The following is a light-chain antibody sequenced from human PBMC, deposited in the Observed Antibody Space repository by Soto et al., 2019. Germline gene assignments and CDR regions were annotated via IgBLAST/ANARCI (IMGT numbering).Light chain of an antibody. CDR2: AAF. V-gene: IGKV3-20*01. J-gene: IGKJ3*01. CDR1: QTLSIGS. CDR3: QQYDGPPLT. Sequence: IVLTHSPDTLSFSPLYRSTLFFSSSQTLSIGSLAWYQQKPGQAPRLLIYAAFTRHTGISDRFNGSGSGTDFVLTINRLEPEDSAVYFCQQYDGPPLTFGPGTKVDIK.